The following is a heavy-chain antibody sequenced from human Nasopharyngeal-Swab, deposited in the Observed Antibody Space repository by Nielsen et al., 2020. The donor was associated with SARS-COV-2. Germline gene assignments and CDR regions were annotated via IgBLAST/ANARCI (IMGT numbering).Heavy chain of an antibody. CDR2: IYWDDDK. CDR3: ARIRRQQLANGVGWFDP. V-gene: IGHV2-5*02. D-gene: IGHD6-13*01. Sequence: GPTLVKPTQTLTLTCTFSGVSISTSGVGVGWIRQPPGKAMEWLALIYWDDDKRYSPSLKSRLTITKDTPKNQVVLTMTNMDPVDTATYYCARIRRQQLANGVGWFDPWGQGTLVTVSS. J-gene: IGHJ5*02. CDR1: GVSISTSGVG.